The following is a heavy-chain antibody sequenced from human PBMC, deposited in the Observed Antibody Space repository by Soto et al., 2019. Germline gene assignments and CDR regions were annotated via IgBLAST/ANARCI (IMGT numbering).Heavy chain of an antibody. J-gene: IGHJ4*02. D-gene: IGHD1-26*01. V-gene: IGHV3-30*18. CDR1: GFTFSSYG. CDR2: ISYDGSNT. CDR3: AKEGGLSGSYYISSSYYFDY. Sequence: QVPLVESGGGVVQPGRSLRLSCVASGFTFSSYGMHWVRQAPGKGLEWVAIISYDGSNTYYADSVKGRFTISRDNSKNPLYLQMNSLRAEDTSVYYCAKEGGLSGSYYISSSYYFDYWGQGTLVTVSS.